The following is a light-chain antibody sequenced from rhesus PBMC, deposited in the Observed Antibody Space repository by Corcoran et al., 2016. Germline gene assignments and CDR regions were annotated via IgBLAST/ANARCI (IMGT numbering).Light chain of an antibody. Sequence: DVVMTQSPLSLPITPGQAASISCRSSQSLVHSNGNTYLSWYRQKPGQPPRRLIYQVSNRDVGVPDRVSGSGAGTDFTLKISRVEAEECWGYYCGQGTNVPRTFGQGTKVEIK. V-gene: IGKV2-65*01. CDR3: GQGTNVPRT. CDR1: QSLVHSNGNTY. CDR2: QVS. J-gene: IGKJ1*01.